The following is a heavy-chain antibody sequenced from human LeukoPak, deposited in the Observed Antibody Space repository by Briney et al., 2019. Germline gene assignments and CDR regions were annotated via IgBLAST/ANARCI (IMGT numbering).Heavy chain of an antibody. CDR2: IKSKTDGGTT. CDR1: GFTFSNAW. D-gene: IGHD3-9*01. Sequence: GGSLRLSCAASGFTFSNAWMSWVRQAPGKGLEWVGRIKSKTDGGTTDYAAPVKGRFTISRDDSKNTLYLKMNSLKTEDTAVYYCTTDYDILTFYYYYGMDVWGKGTTVTVSS. V-gene: IGHV3-15*01. CDR3: TTDYDILTFYYYYGMDV. J-gene: IGHJ6*04.